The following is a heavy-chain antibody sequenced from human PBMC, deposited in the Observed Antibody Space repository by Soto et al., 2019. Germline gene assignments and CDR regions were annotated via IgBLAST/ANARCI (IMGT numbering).Heavy chain of an antibody. J-gene: IGHJ4*02. Sequence: QVHLVQSGAEVQKPGASVKVSCKESGYIFINYYIHWVRQAPGQGLEWIGIIKPNGGSTNYAQKFRVRVTRARDTSTSTVYMDLSSLRSDDTAVYYCARDLAAADYWGQGTLVTVSS. CDR3: ARDLAAADY. V-gene: IGHV1-46*01. CDR2: IKPNGGST. D-gene: IGHD6-13*01. CDR1: GYIFINYY.